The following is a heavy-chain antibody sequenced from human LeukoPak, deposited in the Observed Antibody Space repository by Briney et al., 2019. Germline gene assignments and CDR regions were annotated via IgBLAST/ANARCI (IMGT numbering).Heavy chain of an antibody. J-gene: IGHJ3*01. V-gene: IGHV3-53*01. CDR1: GFTVSSNY. CDR2: IYSGEGT. CDR3: AKDIQLST. Sequence: GGSLRLSCAASGFTVSSNYMSWVRQAPGKGLEWVSAIYSGEGTYYADSVKGRFTISRDNSKNTLSLQMDSLRVEDTAIYYCAKDIQLSTWGLGTLVTVSS. D-gene: IGHD5-24*01.